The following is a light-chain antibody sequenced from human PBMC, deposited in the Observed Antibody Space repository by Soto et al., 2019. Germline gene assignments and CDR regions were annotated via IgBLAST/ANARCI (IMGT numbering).Light chain of an antibody. CDR3: QQVNGYPQA. V-gene: IGKV1-9*01. CDR1: QDISSH. CDR2: AAS. Sequence: DVQLTQSPSFLSASVGDRVTITCRASQDISSHLAWYQQIPGKVPKLLIYAASTLQTGVPSRFSGSGSGTEFTLAISSLQSEDFATYHCQQVNGYPQAFGQGTKLEIK. J-gene: IGKJ2*01.